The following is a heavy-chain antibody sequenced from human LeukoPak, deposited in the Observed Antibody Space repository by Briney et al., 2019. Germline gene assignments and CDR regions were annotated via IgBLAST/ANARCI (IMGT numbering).Heavy chain of an antibody. CDR3: AKDIDPRIAAEGAFDI. J-gene: IGHJ3*02. CDR1: GFTFDDYA. Sequence: GGSLRLSCAASGFTFDDYAMHWVRQAPGKGLEWVSLISGDGGSTYYADSVKGRFTISRDNSKNFLYLQMNSLRTEDTTLYYCAKDIDPRIAAEGAFDIWGQGTMVTVSS. V-gene: IGHV3-43*02. CDR2: ISGDGGST. D-gene: IGHD6-13*01.